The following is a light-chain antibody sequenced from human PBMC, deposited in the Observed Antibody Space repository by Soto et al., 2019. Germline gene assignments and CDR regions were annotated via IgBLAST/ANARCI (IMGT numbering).Light chain of an antibody. V-gene: IGLV2-8*01. CDR1: SSDVGGYNF. CDR3: SSYAGSNNRYV. Sequence: QSALTQPPSASGSPGQSVTISCTGTSSDVGGYNFVSWYQQHPGKAPKLMIYEVSKRPSGVPDRFSGCKSDNTASLTVSGLQAEDEADYYCSSYAGSNNRYVFGTGTKVTVL. J-gene: IGLJ1*01. CDR2: EVS.